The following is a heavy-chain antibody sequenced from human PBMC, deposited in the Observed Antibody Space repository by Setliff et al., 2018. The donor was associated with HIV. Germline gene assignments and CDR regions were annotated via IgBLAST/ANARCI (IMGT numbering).Heavy chain of an antibody. CDR3: ARGGNSGTYWGYYYYMDV. V-gene: IGHV4-4*08. Sequence: SETLSLTCSVSGGSINSYYWNWVRQPPGEVLEWIAYKHTSGSTNYNPSLKSRVIISVDTSKNQFSLRLSSVTAADTAIYYCARGGNSGTYWGYYYYMDVWGKGTTVTVSS. D-gene: IGHD1-26*01. J-gene: IGHJ6*03. CDR2: KHTSGST. CDR1: GGSINSYY.